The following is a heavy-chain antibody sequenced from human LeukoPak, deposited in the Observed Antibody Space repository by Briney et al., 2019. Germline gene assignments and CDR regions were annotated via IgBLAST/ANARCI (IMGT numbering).Heavy chain of an antibody. Sequence: SETLSLTCAVYGGSFSGYYWSWIRQPPGKGLEWIGEINHSGSTNYNPPLKSRVTISVDTSKNQFFLKLSSVTAADTAVYYCARSGYSGYLPHYWGQGTLVTVSS. CDR3: ARSGYSGYLPHY. CDR1: GGSFSGYY. D-gene: IGHD5-12*01. V-gene: IGHV4-34*01. J-gene: IGHJ4*02. CDR2: INHSGST.